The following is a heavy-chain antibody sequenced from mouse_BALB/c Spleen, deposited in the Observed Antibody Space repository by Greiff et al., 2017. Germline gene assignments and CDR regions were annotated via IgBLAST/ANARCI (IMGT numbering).Heavy chain of an antibody. V-gene: IGHV5-12-1*01. D-gene: IGHD1-1*01. Sequence: EVKLMESGGGLVKPGGSLKLSCAASGFAFSSYDMSWVRQTPEKRLEWVAYISSGGGSTYYPDTVKGRFTISRDNAKNTLYLQMSSLKSEDTAMYYCARHRGSYYYGSSSAWFAYWGQGTLVTVSA. CDR1: GFAFSSYD. CDR3: ARHRGSYYYGSSSAWFAY. CDR2: ISSGGGST. J-gene: IGHJ3*01.